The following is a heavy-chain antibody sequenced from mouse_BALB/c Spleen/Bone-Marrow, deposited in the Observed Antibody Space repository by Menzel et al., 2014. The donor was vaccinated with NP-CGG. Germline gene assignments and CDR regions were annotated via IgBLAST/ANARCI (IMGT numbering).Heavy chain of an antibody. D-gene: IGHD2-10*02. CDR3: AYGNYGYAMDY. J-gene: IGHJ4*01. CDR2: INPSSGYT. Sequence: VKVVDSGAKLARPGASVKMSCKASGYTFTSYTMHWVKQRPGQGLEWIGYINPSSGYTNYNQKFKDKATLTADKSSSTAYMQLSSLTSEDSAVYYCAYGNYGYAMDYWGQGTSVTVSS. V-gene: IGHV1-4*01. CDR1: GYTFTSYT.